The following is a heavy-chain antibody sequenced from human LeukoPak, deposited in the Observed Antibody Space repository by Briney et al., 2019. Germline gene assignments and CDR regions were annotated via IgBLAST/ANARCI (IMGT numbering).Heavy chain of an antibody. CDR2: IFYSGTT. D-gene: IGHD3-16*01. Sequence: PSGTLSLTCTVSGGSVKNYYWSWIRQSPEKGLEWIGYIFYSGTTTYNPSLKSRVTISIDTSKNQFSLKLTSVTAADTAIYYCARTASNSAFWVYFPYWGQGTLVTVSS. V-gene: IGHV4-59*02. CDR3: ARTASNSAFWVYFPY. J-gene: IGHJ1*01. CDR1: GGSVKNYY.